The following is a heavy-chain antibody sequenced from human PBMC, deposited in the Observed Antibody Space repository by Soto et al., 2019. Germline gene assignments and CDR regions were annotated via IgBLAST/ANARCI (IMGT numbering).Heavy chain of an antibody. J-gene: IGHJ4*02. CDR1: GFTFSSYS. D-gene: IGHD6-19*01. CDR2: ISSSSSTI. CDR3: ARPQTVAGHNWVGY. V-gene: IGHV3-48*01. Sequence: GGSLRLSCAASGFTFSSYSMNWVRQAPGKGLEWVSYISSSSSTIYYADSVKGRFTISRDNAKNSLYLQMNSLRAEDTAVYYCARPQTVAGHNWVGYWGQGTLVTVSS.